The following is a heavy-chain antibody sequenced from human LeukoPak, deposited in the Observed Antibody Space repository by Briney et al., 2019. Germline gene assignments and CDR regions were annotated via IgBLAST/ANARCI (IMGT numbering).Heavy chain of an antibody. V-gene: IGHV4-59*12. Sequence: SETLSLTCTVSGGSISSYYWNWIRQSPGRGLEWIGYIYYSGSTYYNPSLKSRVTISVDTSKNQFSLKLSSVTAVDTAVYYCARDNSYYDSSGYYRWFDPWGQGTLVTVSS. CDR3: ARDNSYYDSSGYYRWFDP. D-gene: IGHD3-22*01. CDR2: IYYSGST. J-gene: IGHJ5*02. CDR1: GGSISSYY.